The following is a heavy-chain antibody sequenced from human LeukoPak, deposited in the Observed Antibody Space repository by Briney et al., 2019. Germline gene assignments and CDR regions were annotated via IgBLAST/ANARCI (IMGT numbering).Heavy chain of an antibody. CDR2: IQYRGDS. CDR1: GYSISTGSY. D-gene: IGHD6-19*01. J-gene: IGHJ6*03. CDR3: ARGPKGSRIAVAGRRGYYMDV. Sequence: SETLSLTCTVSGYSISTGSYWGWIRQPPGKGLEWIGNIQYRGDSYYNPSLKSRVTISLDTSKNQFSLRLNSVTAADTAVYYCARGPKGSRIAVAGRRGYYMDVWGKGTTVTVSS. V-gene: IGHV4-38-2*02.